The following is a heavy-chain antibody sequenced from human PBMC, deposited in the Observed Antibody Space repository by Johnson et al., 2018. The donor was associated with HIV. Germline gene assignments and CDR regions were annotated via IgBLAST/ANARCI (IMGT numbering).Heavy chain of an antibody. J-gene: IGHJ3*02. V-gene: IGHV3-13*01. D-gene: IGHD6-6*01. CDR2: IGSVGDT. Sequence: VRQATGKGLEWVSVIGSVGDTNYPGSVKGRFTISRENAKNSLYLQMNSLRAEDTAVYYCASGVTARAPVFIWGQGTMVTVPS. CDR3: ASGVTARAPVFI.